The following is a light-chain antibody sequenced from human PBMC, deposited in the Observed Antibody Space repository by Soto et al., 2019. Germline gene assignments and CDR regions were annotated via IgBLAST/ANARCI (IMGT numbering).Light chain of an antibody. CDR1: QSVSSY. J-gene: IGKJ1*01. CDR3: QQRSNFRT. CDR2: DAS. V-gene: IGKV3-11*01. Sequence: EIVLTQSPATLSLSPGERATLSCRAGQSVSSYLAWYQQKPGQAPRLLIYDASNRATGIPARFSGSGSGTDFTLTISSLEPEDFAVYYCQQRSNFRTFGQGTKVEIK.